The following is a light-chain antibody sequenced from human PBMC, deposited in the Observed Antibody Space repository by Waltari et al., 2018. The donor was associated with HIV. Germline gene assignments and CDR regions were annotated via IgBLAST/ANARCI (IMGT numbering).Light chain of an antibody. Sequence: QSELTQPPSASGTPGQRVTISCSGSSSNIGSYTVNWYQQLPGTAPKLLIYANPPRPSGVPDRFSGSQSDTSASLAIGGLQSEDEADYYCATWDASLSGPVFGGGTKLTVL. J-gene: IGLJ2*01. CDR3: ATWDASLSGPV. CDR2: ANP. V-gene: IGLV1-44*01. CDR1: SSNIGSYT.